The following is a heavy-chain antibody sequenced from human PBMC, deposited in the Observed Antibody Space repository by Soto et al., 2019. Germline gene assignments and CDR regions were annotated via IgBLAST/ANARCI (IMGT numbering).Heavy chain of an antibody. CDR3: ARPSTTVTTLNWFDP. CDR1: GFTFSSYA. J-gene: IGHJ5*02. D-gene: IGHD4-17*01. CDR2: ISYDGSNK. V-gene: IGHV3-30-3*01. Sequence: QVQLVESGGGVVQPGRSLRLSCAASGFTFSSYAMHWVRQAPGKGLEWVAVISYDGSNKYYADSVKGRFTISRDNSKNTLYLQMNSLRAEDTAVYYCARPSTTVTTLNWFDPLGQGTLVTVSS.